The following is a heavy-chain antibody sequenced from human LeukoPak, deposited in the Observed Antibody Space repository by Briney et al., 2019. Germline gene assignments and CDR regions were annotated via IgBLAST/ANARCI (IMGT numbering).Heavy chain of an antibody. Sequence: SQTLSLTCAISGYSVSSNSAAWNWIRQSPSRGLEGLGRTYYRSKWYTDDAVPVKSRISITPDPSKSKFSLQLNSVPPEDTAVYYCARDGAYSSGSLFDYWGQGTLVTVSS. D-gene: IGHD6-19*01. J-gene: IGHJ4*02. CDR3: ARDGAYSSGSLFDY. CDR1: GYSVSSNSAA. V-gene: IGHV6-1*01. CDR2: TYYRSKWYT.